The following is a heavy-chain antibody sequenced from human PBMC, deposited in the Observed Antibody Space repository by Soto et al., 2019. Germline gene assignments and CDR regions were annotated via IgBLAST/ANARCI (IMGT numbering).Heavy chain of an antibody. D-gene: IGHD3-16*01. CDR2: INEDGSTI. V-gene: IGHV3-74*01. CDR3: AREMGGGGGY. Sequence: EVQLVESGGGLVQPGGSLRLSCAASGFTFSSYWMHWVRQAPGKGLVWVSRINEDGSTINYADSVKGRFTISRNNAKNRLHRERTGVRADDPGLNSGAREMGGGGGYWGQGTLVTVSS. J-gene: IGHJ4*02. CDR1: GFTFSSYW.